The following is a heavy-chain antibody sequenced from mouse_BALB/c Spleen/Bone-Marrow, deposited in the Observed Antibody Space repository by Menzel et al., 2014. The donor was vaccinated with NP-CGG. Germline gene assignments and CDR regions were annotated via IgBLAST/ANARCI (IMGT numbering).Heavy chain of an antibody. CDR3: ARLGNDDAMDY. J-gene: IGHJ4*01. CDR1: GFTFSSYY. CDR2: INSNGGST. V-gene: IGHV5-6-2*01. D-gene: IGHD2-12*01. Sequence: EVQLQEYGGGLVKLGGSLKLSCAASGFTFSSYYMSWVRQAPEKRLELVAAINSNGGSTYYPDTVKGRFTISRDNAKNTLYLQMSSLKSEDTALYYCARLGNDDAMDYWGQGTSVTVSS.